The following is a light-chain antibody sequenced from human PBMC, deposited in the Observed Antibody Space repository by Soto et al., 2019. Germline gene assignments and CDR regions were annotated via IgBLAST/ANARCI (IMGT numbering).Light chain of an antibody. CDR1: QNIKNF. V-gene: IGKV1-39*01. CDR3: QQSYSAPT. Sequence: DIQMTQSPSSLSACVGDRVTITCRASQNIKNFLNWYHQKPGKAPKVLIYDASNLQSGVPSRFSGSGSGTDFTLTISILQPEECGTYFCQQSYSAPTFGQGTKVEIK. J-gene: IGKJ1*01. CDR2: DAS.